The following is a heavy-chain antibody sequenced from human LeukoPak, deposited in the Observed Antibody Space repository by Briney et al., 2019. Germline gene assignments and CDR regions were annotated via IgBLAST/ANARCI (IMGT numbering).Heavy chain of an antibody. V-gene: IGHV3-23*01. J-gene: IGHJ4*02. Sequence: GGSLRLSCAASGFTFSSSAVSWVRQAPGKVLEWVSAISGSGGSTYYADSVKGRFTISRDNSKNTLYLQMNSLRAEDTAVYYCAKDYWGNYDSSGYYFDYWGQGTLVTVSS. CDR1: GFTFSSSA. D-gene: IGHD3-22*01. CDR2: ISGSGGST. CDR3: AKDYWGNYDSSGYYFDY.